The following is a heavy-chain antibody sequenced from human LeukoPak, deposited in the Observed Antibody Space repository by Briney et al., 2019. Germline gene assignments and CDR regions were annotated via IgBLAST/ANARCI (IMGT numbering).Heavy chain of an antibody. J-gene: IGHJ5*02. D-gene: IGHD1-14*01. CDR1: GYTFSDFG. V-gene: IGHV1-18*01. Sequence: ASVKVSCKASGYTFSDFGITWVRRAPGKGLEWMGWISAHTGNTDYAQKLQDRVTMTTDTSTNTAYMELGSLRSDDTAVYCCARYRLTDSPINWFDPWGQGTLVTVSS. CDR2: ISAHTGNT. CDR3: ARYRLTDSPINWFDP.